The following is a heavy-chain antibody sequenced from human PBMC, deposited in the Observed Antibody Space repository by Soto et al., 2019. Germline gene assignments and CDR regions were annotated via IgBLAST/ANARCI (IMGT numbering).Heavy chain of an antibody. D-gene: IGHD2-15*01. Sequence: GGSLRLSFTASGFIVSDTYVNWVRQAPGKGLEWVSVISNRGDTHYADSVRGRFSLSRDISDNTLHLQMNNLRVEDTAVYYCAREPRYCRGGSCSITGDAYDIWGQGTMVTVSS. CDR3: AREPRYCRGGSCSITGDAYDI. CDR2: ISNRGDT. J-gene: IGHJ3*02. CDR1: GFIVSDTY. V-gene: IGHV3-66*01.